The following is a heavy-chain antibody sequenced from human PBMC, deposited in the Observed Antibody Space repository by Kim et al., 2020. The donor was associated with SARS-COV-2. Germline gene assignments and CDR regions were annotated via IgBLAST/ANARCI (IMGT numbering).Heavy chain of an antibody. CDR3: AKYYYDSSGYYHSPFDY. D-gene: IGHD3-22*01. V-gene: IGHV3-23*01. Sequence: GKGRLTSSSDNSKNTLYLQMNSLRAEDTAVYYCAKYYYDSSGYYHSPFDYWGQGTLVTVSS. J-gene: IGHJ4*02.